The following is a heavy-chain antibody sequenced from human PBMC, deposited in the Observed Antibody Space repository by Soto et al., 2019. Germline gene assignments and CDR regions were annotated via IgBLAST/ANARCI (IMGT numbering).Heavy chain of an antibody. D-gene: IGHD6-13*01. Sequence: GGSLRLSCAASGFTFSSYAMSWVRQAPGKGLEWVSSIFGCVGSTFYADSVKGRFTISGDIFKNTLYLQMNSLRAEDTAVYYCAKDLREKQQPWGQGTLVTVSS. V-gene: IGHV3-23*01. CDR1: GFTFSSYA. J-gene: IGHJ4*02. CDR2: IFGCVGST. CDR3: AKDLREKQQP.